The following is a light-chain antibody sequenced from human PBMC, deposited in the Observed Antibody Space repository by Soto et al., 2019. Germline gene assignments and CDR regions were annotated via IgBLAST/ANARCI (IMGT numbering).Light chain of an antibody. J-gene: IGLJ3*02. CDR2: EVS. CDR3: SSYTTTTRL. V-gene: IGLV2-14*01. Sequence: QSVLTQPASVSGSPGQSITISCTGTSSDIGSNNYVSWFQQRPGKAPTLIIYEVSNRPSGVSTHFSGSKSGNTASLTISGLLPEDEAEYYGSSYTTTTRLFGGGTQLTVL. CDR1: SSDIGSNNY.